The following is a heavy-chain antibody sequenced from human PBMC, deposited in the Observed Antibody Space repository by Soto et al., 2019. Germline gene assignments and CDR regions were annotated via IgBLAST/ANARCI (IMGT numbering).Heavy chain of an antibody. J-gene: IGHJ4*02. V-gene: IGHV1-69*01. CDR3: ARDRVGRRQQLVFDY. D-gene: IGHD6-13*01. Sequence: QVQLVQSGAEVKKPGSSVKVSCKASGGTFSSYAISWVRQAPGQGLEWMGGIIPIFGTANNAQKFQGRVTITADESTSTAYMELSSLRSEDTAVYYCARDRVGRRQQLVFDYWGQGTLVTVSS. CDR2: IIPIFGTA. CDR1: GGTFSSYA.